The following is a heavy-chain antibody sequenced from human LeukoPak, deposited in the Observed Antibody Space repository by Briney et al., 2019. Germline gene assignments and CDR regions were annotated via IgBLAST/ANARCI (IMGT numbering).Heavy chain of an antibody. J-gene: IGHJ4*02. CDR1: GFTFSSYA. CDR3: VRGGTYCDSTCKGADY. D-gene: IGHD2/OR15-2a*01. V-gene: IGHV3-21*01. Sequence: AGGSLRLSCAASGFTFSSYAMIWVRQAPGKGLEWVSAIDSSTTRIYYANSVRGRFTISRDNAKNSLDLQMNSLRAEDTAVYYCVRGGTYCDSTCKGADYWGQGTLVAVSA. CDR2: IDSSTTRI.